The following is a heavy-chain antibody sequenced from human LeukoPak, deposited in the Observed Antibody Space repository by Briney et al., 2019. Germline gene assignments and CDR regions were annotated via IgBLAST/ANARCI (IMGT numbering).Heavy chain of an antibody. V-gene: IGHV1-69*05. CDR1: GGTFSSYA. J-gene: IGHJ6*03. Sequence: GASVKVSCKASGGTFSSYAISWVRQAPGQGLEWMGGIIPIFGTANYAQKFQGRVTITTDESTSTAYMELSSLRSEDTAVYYCASHCSSTSCYPAATEDYYYYYYMDVWGKGTTVTVSS. CDR3: ASHCSSTSCYPAATEDYYYYYYMDV. CDR2: IIPIFGTA. D-gene: IGHD2-2*01.